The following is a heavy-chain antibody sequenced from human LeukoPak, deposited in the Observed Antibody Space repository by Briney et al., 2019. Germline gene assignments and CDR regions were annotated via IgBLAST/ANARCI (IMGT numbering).Heavy chain of an antibody. CDR3: ARQVGLYYFDY. CDR1: AGSIISYY. V-gene: IGHV4-59*08. CDR2: IYYSGST. D-gene: IGHD1-26*01. J-gene: IGHJ4*02. Sequence: SETLSLTCSVSAGSIISYYWSWIRQPPGEGLEWIGYIYYSGSTNYNPSLKSRVTISVDTSKNQFSLKLSSVTAADTAVYYCARQVGLYYFDYWGQGTLVTVSS.